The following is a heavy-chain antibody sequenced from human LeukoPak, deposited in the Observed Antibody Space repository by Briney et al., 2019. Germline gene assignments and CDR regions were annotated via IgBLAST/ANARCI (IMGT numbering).Heavy chain of an antibody. V-gene: IGHV1-8*01. D-gene: IGHD3-22*01. J-gene: IGHJ4*02. Sequence: ASVKVSCKASGYTFTSYEINWVRQATGHGLEWMGWMNPDSGDTAYAQKFQGRITMTRSTSITTAYMELGSLRSEDTAVYYCARGLGSYDSSELTWPMISFWGQGTQVTVSS. CDR1: GYTFTSYE. CDR2: MNPDSGDT. CDR3: ARGLGSYDSSELTWPMISF.